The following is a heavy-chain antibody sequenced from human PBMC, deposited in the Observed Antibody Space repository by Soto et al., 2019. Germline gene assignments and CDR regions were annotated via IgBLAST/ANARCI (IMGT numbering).Heavy chain of an antibody. V-gene: IGHV3-30*18. CDR1: GFTFSSYG. J-gene: IGHJ6*02. Sequence: GGSLRLSCAASGFTFSSYGKHWVRQAPGKGLEWVAVISYDGSNKYYADSVKGRFTISRDNSKNTLYLQMNSLRAEDTAVYYCAKDLGRAVAGRSRYYYYGMDVWGQGTTVTVSS. D-gene: IGHD6-19*01. CDR3: AKDLGRAVAGRSRYYYYGMDV. CDR2: ISYDGSNK.